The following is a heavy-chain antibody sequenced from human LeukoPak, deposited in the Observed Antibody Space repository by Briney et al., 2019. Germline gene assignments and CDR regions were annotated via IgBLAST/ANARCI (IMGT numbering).Heavy chain of an antibody. J-gene: IGHJ3*02. CDR3: ARDTIAVAALGDAFDI. D-gene: IGHD6-13*01. CDR2: IIPIFGTA. Sequence: SVKVSCKASGGTFSSYAISWVRQAPGQGLEWMGGIIPIFGTANYAQKFQGRVTINADESTRTAYMELSSLRSEDTAVYYCARDTIAVAALGDAFDIWGQGTMVTVSS. V-gene: IGHV1-69*13. CDR1: GGTFSSYA.